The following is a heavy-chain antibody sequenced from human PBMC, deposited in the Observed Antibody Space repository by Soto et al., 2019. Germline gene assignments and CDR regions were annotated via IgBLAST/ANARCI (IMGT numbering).Heavy chain of an antibody. CDR3: ARDFRWARGWFYP. Sequence: SETLSLTCTVSGGSVSSGSYYWSWIRQPPGKGLEWIGYIYYSGSTNYNPSLKSRVTISVDTSKNQFSLQLSSVTAADTAVYYCARDFRWARGWFYPWGKGTLVTVSS. CDR1: GGSVSSGSYY. J-gene: IGHJ5*02. CDR2: IYYSGST. D-gene: IGHD1-26*01. V-gene: IGHV4-61*01.